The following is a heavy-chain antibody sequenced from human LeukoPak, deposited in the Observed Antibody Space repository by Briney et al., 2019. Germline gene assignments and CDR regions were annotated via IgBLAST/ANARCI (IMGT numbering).Heavy chain of an antibody. Sequence: PGGSLRLSCAASGFTFSTYNMNWVRQAPGKWLEWVSYISSRSSTIYYADSVKGRFTVSRDNAKNSLYLQMNSLRDEDTAVYYCARGAFYYDSSTYYQTLYYWGQGTLVTVSS. CDR2: ISSRSSTI. J-gene: IGHJ4*02. V-gene: IGHV3-48*02. CDR3: ARGAFYYDSSTYYQTLYY. CDR1: GFTFSTYN. D-gene: IGHD3-22*01.